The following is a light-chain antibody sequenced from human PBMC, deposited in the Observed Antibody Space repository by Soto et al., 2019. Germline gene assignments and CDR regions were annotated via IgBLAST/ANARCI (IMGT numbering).Light chain of an antibody. CDR1: RSDVGGYNY. Sequence: QSALTQPPSASGSPGRSVTISCTGTRSDVGGYNYVSWYQQHPGKAPKLMIYEVSKRPSGVPDRFSGSKFGNTASLTVSGLQAEDEADYYCSSYAGSNNLVFGGGTKLTVL. V-gene: IGLV2-8*01. J-gene: IGLJ3*02. CDR2: EVS. CDR3: SSYAGSNNLV.